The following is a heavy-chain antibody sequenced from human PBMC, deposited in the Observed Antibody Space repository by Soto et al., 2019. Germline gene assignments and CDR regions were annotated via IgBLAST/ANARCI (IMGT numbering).Heavy chain of an antibody. CDR3: ADTPRY. D-gene: IGHD2-2*02. Sequence: PSETLSLTCNVSGGSISNYHWSWIRQPPGKGLEWIGYINNSGSTNYNPSLKSRVTISVDTSNNQISLKVTSVTDADTAVYYCADTPRYWGQGTLVNVSS. V-gene: IGHV4-59*01. CDR1: GGSISNYH. CDR2: INNSGST. J-gene: IGHJ4*02.